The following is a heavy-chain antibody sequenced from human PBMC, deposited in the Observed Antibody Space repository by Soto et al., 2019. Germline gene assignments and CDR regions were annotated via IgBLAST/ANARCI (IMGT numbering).Heavy chain of an antibody. V-gene: IGHV1-69*06. CDR3: ARGDDFDYYYGVDV. Sequence: QVQLVQSGAVVKKPGSSVKVSCKASGGTFSNHAISWVRQAPGQGLEWMGGIVPMFGTSNYAQKFQGRVTTTADKSTNTAYMELSSLTSEDTAVYYCARGDDFDYYYGVDVWGQGTTVTVSS. J-gene: IGHJ6*02. CDR1: GGTFSNHA. CDR2: IVPMFGTS. D-gene: IGHD3-16*01.